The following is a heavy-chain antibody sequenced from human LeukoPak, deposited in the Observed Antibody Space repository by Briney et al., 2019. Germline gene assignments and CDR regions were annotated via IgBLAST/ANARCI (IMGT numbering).Heavy chain of an antibody. CDR1: GGSIGSYY. CDR2: IYYSGSA. CDR3: ARGGRFGGHDAFDI. J-gene: IGHJ3*02. D-gene: IGHD3-10*01. V-gene: IGHV4-59*01. Sequence: PSETLSLTCTVSGGSIGSYYWNWIRQPPGKGLEYIGYIYYSGSANYNPSLKGRVTISVDTSKNQFSLKLSSVTAADTAVYYCARGGRFGGHDAFDIWGQGTMVTVSS.